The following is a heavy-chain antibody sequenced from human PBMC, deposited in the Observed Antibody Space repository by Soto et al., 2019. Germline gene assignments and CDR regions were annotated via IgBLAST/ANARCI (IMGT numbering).Heavy chain of an antibody. CDR3: AKGSRDGYNSNWFDP. CDR2: ISYDGSNK. CDR1: GFTFRSYG. V-gene: IGHV3-30*18. D-gene: IGHD5-12*01. Sequence: QVQLVESGGGVVQPGRSLRLSCAVSGFTFRSYGMHWVRQAPGKGLEWVAVISYDGSNKYYAASVKGRFTISRDNSKKTLYVQMNSLRAEDTAVYYCAKGSRDGYNSNWFDPWGQGTLVTVSS. J-gene: IGHJ5*02.